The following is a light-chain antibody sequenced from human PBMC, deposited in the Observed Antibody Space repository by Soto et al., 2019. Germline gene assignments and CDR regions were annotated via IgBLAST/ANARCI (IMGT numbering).Light chain of an antibody. CDR1: SSNIGAGSD. CDR3: QSYDSSLSGV. Sequence: QSVLTQPPSVSGAPGQRVTISCTGSSSNIGAGSDVHWYQQLPGTAPKLLIYGNSNRPSGVPDRFSGSKSGTSASLAITGLQAEDEADYYCQSYDSSLSGVFGGGTKVTVL. V-gene: IGLV1-40*01. J-gene: IGLJ3*02. CDR2: GNS.